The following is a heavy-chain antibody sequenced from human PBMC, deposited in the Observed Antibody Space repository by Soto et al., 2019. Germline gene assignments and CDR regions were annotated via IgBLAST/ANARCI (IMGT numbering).Heavy chain of an antibody. CDR3: ARGRTAALIETRLFRVLFDL. CDR2: ISRSGST. J-gene: IGHJ4*01. CDR1: GGSLGGFH. V-gene: IGHV4-34*01. Sequence: QVQLQQWGAGLLKPSETLSLTCAVSGGSLGGFHWSWIRQPPGKGLEWIGEISRSGSTNYGPSLKSRVTMSMDTSRNQVSLNLSSVTDVDTAVYYCARGRTAALIETRLFRVLFDLWGHGNLVTVSS. D-gene: IGHD3-10*01.